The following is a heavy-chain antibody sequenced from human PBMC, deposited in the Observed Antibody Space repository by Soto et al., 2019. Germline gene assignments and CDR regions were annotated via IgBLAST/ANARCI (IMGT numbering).Heavy chain of an antibody. J-gene: IGHJ6*02. CDR1: CGSFSGYY. V-gene: IGHV4-34*01. Sequence: SETLSLTCAVYCGSFSGYYWSWIRQPLGKGLEWIGEINHSGSTNYNPSLKSRVTISVDTSKNQFSLKLSSVTAADTAVYYCARVGYSSSSARWRDYYGMDVWGQGTTVTVSS. CDR2: INHSGST. D-gene: IGHD6-6*01. CDR3: ARVGYSSSSARWRDYYGMDV.